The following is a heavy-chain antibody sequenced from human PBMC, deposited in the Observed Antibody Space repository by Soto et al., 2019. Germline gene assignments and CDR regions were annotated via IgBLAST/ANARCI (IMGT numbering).Heavy chain of an antibody. D-gene: IGHD6-19*01. CDR1: GGTFNNFA. Sequence: QVQLVQSGAEVKKPGSSVRVSCTASGGTFNNFALSWVRQAPGQGLEWLGGIIPFFRTANYARKFQGSVSISADGSSRTGFMELSSLKSDDTAAYYSVRVADAGSGYGFDSWGQGTLVTASS. CDR3: VRVADAGSGYGFDS. CDR2: IIPFFRTA. J-gene: IGHJ4*02. V-gene: IGHV1-69*01.